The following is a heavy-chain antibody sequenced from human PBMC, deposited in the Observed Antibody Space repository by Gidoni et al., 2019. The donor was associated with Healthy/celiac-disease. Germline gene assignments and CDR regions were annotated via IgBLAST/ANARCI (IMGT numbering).Heavy chain of an antibody. CDR2: ISSSSSYT. CDR1: GFTFSEYY. Sequence: QVQLVESGGGLVKPGGSLRLSCAAPGFTFSEYYMSWIRQAAGKGLGGVSYISSSSSYTNYADSVKGRFTISRDNAKNSLYLQMNSLRAEDTAVYYCARVDGDYAAANWFDPWGQGTLVTVSS. CDR3: ARVDGDYAAANWFDP. V-gene: IGHV3-11*05. J-gene: IGHJ5*02. D-gene: IGHD4-17*01.